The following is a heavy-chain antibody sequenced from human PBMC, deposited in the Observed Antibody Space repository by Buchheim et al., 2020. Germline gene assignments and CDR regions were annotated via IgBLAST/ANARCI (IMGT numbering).Heavy chain of an antibody. CDR1: GGSFSGYY. D-gene: IGHD1-7*01. V-gene: IGHV4-34*01. CDR3: ARDAVWNYFGLNWFDP. J-gene: IGHJ5*02. Sequence: QVQLQQWGAGLLKPSETLSLTCAVYGGSFSGYYWSWIRQPPGKGLEWIGEINHSGSTNYNPSLKSRVTISVDTSKNQFSLKLSSVTAADTAVYYCARDAVWNYFGLNWFDPWGQGTL. CDR2: INHSGST.